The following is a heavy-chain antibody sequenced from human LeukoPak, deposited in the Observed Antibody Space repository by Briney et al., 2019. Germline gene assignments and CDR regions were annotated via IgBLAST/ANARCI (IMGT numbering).Heavy chain of an antibody. CDR3: ARAFYDYFWGSYRY. Sequence: GGSLRLSCGASGFTFSSYEMNWVRQAPGKGLEWVANIEQDGSEEYYVDSVKGRFTISRDNAKNSLYLQMNSLRAEDTAVYYCARAFYDYFWGSYRYWGQGTLVTVSS. V-gene: IGHV3-7*01. CDR1: GFTFSSYE. CDR2: IEQDGSEE. D-gene: IGHD3-16*02. J-gene: IGHJ4*02.